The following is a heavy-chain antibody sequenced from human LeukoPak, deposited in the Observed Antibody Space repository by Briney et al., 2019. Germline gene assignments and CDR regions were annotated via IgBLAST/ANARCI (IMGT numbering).Heavy chain of an antibody. J-gene: IGHJ3*02. V-gene: IGHV3-13*01. Sequence: GGSLRLSCAASGFTFSSYDMHWVRQAPGKGLEWVSAIGIAGDTYYPDSVKGRFTISRENAKNSMYLQMNSLKDGGTAVYYCIRGGIQVSGIDAFDIWGQGTMVTVSS. CDR2: IGIAGDT. CDR1: GFTFSSYD. CDR3: IRGGIQVSGIDAFDI. D-gene: IGHD5/OR15-5a*01.